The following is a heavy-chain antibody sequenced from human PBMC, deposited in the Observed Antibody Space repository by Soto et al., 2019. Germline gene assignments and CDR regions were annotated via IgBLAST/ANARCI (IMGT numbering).Heavy chain of an antibody. CDR1: SAPVSSTTYT. V-gene: IGHV4-39*02. CDR2: VYYGGRS. CDR3: AREITRSGYYYDSSGYYYNWFDP. D-gene: IGHD3-22*01. J-gene: IGHJ5*02. Sequence: SETLSLTCTVSSAPVSSTTYTWGWIRQPPGKGLEWVASVYYGGRSYYNPSLNSRVTISVDTSKNQFSLKMTSVTAADTAVYYCAREITRSGYYYDSSGYYYNWFDPWGQGTLVTVSS.